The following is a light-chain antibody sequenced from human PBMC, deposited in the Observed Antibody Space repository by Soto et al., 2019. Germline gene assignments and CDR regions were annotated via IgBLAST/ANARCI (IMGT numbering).Light chain of an antibody. V-gene: IGKV3-11*01. J-gene: IGKJ5*01. Sequence: EILVTKSPATLSVSPGERATLSCRASQSVSSYLAWYQQKPGQAPRLLIYDASNRATGIPARFSGSGSGTDFTLTISSLEPEDFAVYYCQQRSNWPITFGQGTRLEIK. CDR3: QQRSNWPIT. CDR1: QSVSSY. CDR2: DAS.